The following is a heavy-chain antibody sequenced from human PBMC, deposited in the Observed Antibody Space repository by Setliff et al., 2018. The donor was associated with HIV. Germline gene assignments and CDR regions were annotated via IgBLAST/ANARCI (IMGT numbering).Heavy chain of an antibody. CDR3: ARLIDVRIFDY. J-gene: IGHJ4*02. CDR1: GASVSSGHYY. V-gene: IGHV4-61*02. Sequence: SETLSLTCTVSGASVSSGHYYWSWIRQPAGKELEWLGRIYTSGRTNYNPSFEGRVTISADTSKNQFSLKLNSVTAADTAVYYCARLIDVRIFDYWGQGTLVTV. CDR2: IYTSGRT.